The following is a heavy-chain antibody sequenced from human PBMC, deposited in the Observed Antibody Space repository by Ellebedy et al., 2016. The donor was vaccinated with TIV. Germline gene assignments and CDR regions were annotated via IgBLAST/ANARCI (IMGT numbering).Heavy chain of an antibody. Sequence: ASVKVSCKASGYTFTSYAMHWVRQAPGQRLEWMGWINAGNGNTKYSQKFQGRVTITRDTSASIAYMEVSSLRSEDTAVYYCASWIQLQAPLGEYYGMDVWGQGTTVTVSS. J-gene: IGHJ6*02. CDR3: ASWIQLQAPLGEYYGMDV. V-gene: IGHV1-3*01. D-gene: IGHD5-18*01. CDR1: GYTFTSYA. CDR2: INAGNGNT.